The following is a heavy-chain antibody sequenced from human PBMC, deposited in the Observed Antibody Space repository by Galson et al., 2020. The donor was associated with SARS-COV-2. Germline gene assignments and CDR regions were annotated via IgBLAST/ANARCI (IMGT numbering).Heavy chain of an antibody. D-gene: IGHD4-17*01. CDR3: AALNFVSVDYGDYDSLIGHENQNN. V-gene: IGHV1-58*01. Sequence: SVKVSCKASGFTFTSSAVQWVRQARGQRLEWIGWIVVGSGNTNYAQKFQERVTITRDMSTSTAYMELSSLRSEDTAVYYCAALNFVSVDYGDYDSLIGHENQNNWGQGTLVTVSS. CDR1: GFTFTSSA. CDR2: IVVGSGNT. J-gene: IGHJ4*02.